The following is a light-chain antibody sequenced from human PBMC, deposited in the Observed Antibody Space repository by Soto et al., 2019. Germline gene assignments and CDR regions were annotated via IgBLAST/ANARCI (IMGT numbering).Light chain of an antibody. V-gene: IGKV3-20*01. Sequence: EIVLTQSPGTLSLSPGERATLSCRASQSVSSSYLAWYQQKPGQAPRLLIYGASSRATGIPDRFSGSGSGTDFTLTISRLEPEDFAVYYCLQYGSSPTFAVGTKVEIK. CDR3: LQYGSSPT. CDR2: GAS. CDR1: QSVSSSY. J-gene: IGKJ4*01.